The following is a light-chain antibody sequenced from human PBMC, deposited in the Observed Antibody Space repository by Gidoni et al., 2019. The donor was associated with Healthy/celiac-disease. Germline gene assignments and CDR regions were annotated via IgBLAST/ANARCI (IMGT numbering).Light chain of an antibody. V-gene: IGKV1-39*01. CDR1: QSISSY. CDR3: QQSYSTPPGT. J-gene: IGKJ1*01. Sequence: DIQMTQSPSSLSASVGDRVTITCRASQSISSYLNWYQQKPGKAPKLLIYAAYSLQSGVPSRFSGSGSGTDFTLTISSLQPEDFATYYCQQSYSTPPGTFGQGTKVEIK. CDR2: AAY.